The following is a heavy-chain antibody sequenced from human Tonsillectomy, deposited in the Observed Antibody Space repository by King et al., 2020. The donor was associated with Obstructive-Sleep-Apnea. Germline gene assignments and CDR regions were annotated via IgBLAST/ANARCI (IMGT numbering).Heavy chain of an antibody. V-gene: IGHV4-34*01. J-gene: IGHJ6*02. CDR2: INHSGST. Sequence: VQLQQWGAGLLKPSETLSLTCAVYGGSFSDYYWSWIRQPPGKGLEWIGEINHSGSTNYNPTLKSRVTISVDTSKNQFSLKVNSVTAADTAVYYCARATAGIRSSSFMVYYGMDVWGQGTTVTVSS. CDR3: ARATAGIRSSSFMVYYGMDV. D-gene: IGHD1-1*01. CDR1: GGSFSDYY.